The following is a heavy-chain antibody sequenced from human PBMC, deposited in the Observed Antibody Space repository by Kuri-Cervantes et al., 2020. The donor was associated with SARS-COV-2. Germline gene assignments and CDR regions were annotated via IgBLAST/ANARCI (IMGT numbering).Heavy chain of an antibody. D-gene: IGHD6-13*01. V-gene: IGHV4-59*08. CDR1: GGSISSYY. CDR3: ARQDSSRTNYYYYYGMDV. J-gene: IGHJ6*02. Sequence: SETLSLTCAVYGGSISSYYWSWIRQPPGKGLEWIGYIYYSGSTNYNPSLKSRVTISVDTSKNQFSLKLSSVTAADTAVYYCARQDSSRTNYYYYYGMDVWGQGTTVTVSS. CDR2: IYYSGST.